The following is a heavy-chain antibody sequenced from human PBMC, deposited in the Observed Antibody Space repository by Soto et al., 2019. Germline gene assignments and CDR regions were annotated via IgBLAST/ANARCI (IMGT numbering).Heavy chain of an antibody. CDR2: IYYSGST. D-gene: IGHD4-17*01. V-gene: IGHV4-39*01. CDR1: GGSISSSSYY. J-gene: IGHJ4*02. CDR3: ARQEMTTVTSLDY. Sequence: SETLSLTCTVSGGSISSSSYYWGWIRQPPGKGLEWIGSIYYSGSTYYNPSLKSRVTISVDTSKNQFSLKLSSVTAADTAVYYCARQEMTTVTSLDYWGQGTLVTVSS.